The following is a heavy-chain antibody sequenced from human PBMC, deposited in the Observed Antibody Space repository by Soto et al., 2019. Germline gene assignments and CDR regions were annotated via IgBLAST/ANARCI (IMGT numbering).Heavy chain of an antibody. CDR3: AKVGTPSITIFGVVLYYGMDV. Sequence: LRLSCAASGFTFSSYAMSWVRQAPGKGLEWVSAISGSGGSTYYADSVKGRFTISRDDSKNTLYLQMNSLRAEDTAVYYCAKVGTPSITIFGVVLYYGMDVWGQGTTVTVS. D-gene: IGHD3-3*01. J-gene: IGHJ6*02. CDR2: ISGSGGST. V-gene: IGHV3-23*01. CDR1: GFTFSSYA.